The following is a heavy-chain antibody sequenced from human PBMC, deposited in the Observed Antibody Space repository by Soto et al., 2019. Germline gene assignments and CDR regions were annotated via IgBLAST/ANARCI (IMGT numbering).Heavy chain of an antibody. CDR2: IYYSGST. Sequence: SETLSLTCTVSGGSISSGGYYWSWIRQHPGKGLEWIGYIYYSGSTYYNPSLKSRVTISVDTSKNQFSLKLSSVTAADTAVYYCARYLLCYGSGKRAPYYYYGMDVWGQGTTVTVSS. D-gene: IGHD3-10*01. CDR3: ARYLLCYGSGKRAPYYYYGMDV. CDR1: GGSISSGGYY. J-gene: IGHJ6*02. V-gene: IGHV4-31*03.